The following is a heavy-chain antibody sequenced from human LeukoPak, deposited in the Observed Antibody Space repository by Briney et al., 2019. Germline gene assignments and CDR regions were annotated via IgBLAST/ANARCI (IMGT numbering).Heavy chain of an antibody. CDR3: AREGDGYNSSVY. CDR2: ISNSSSYI. Sequence: GGSLRLSCAAPGVTSSSYSKSCGRQAPGKGLEWVSSISNSSSYIYYADSVKGRFTISRDNAKNSLYLQMNSLRAEDTAVYYCAREGDGYNSSVYWGQGTLVTVSS. J-gene: IGHJ4*02. D-gene: IGHD5-24*01. V-gene: IGHV3-21*01. CDR1: GVTSSSYS.